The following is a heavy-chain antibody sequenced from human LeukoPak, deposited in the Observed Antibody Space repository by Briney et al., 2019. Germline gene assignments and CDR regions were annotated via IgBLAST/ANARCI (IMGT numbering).Heavy chain of an antibody. D-gene: IGHD1-26*01. V-gene: IGHV3-30*03. CDR1: GFTFSSYG. J-gene: IGHJ4*02. CDR2: ISYDGSNK. CDR3: ASSGSYRFDY. Sequence: GGSLRLSCAASGFTFSSYGMHWVRQAPGKGLEWVAVISYDGSNKYYADSVKGRFTISRDNSKNTLYLQMNSLRDEDTAVYYCASSGSYRFDYWGQGTLVTVSS.